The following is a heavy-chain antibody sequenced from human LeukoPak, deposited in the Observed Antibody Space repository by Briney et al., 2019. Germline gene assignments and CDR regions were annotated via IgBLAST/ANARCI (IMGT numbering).Heavy chain of an antibody. CDR1: GFTFSSYS. CDR3: ARASGSYGGAPGY. V-gene: IGHV3-21*01. D-gene: IGHD1-26*01. CDR2: ISSSSSYI. Sequence: PGGSLRLSCAASGFTFSSYSMNWVRQAPGKGLEWVSSISSSSSYIYYADSVKSRFTISRDNAKNSLYLQMNSLRAEDTAVYYCARASGSYGGAPGYWGQGTLVTVSS. J-gene: IGHJ4*02.